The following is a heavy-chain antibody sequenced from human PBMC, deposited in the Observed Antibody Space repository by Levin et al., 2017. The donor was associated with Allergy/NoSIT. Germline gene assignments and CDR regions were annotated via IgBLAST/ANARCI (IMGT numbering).Heavy chain of an antibody. D-gene: IGHD2-2*01. CDR2: IYHSGST. J-gene: IGHJ3*02. V-gene: IGHV4-39*01. Sequence: SCTVSGGSFSSGTYYWGWIRQPPGKGLEWIGSIYHSGSTHYNPSLKSRVTIYVDTSKNQFSLKLSSVTAADTAVYYCARPYCTSNSCYLHAFDIWGQGTMVTVSS. CDR3: ARPYCTSNSCYLHAFDI. CDR1: GGSFSSGTYY.